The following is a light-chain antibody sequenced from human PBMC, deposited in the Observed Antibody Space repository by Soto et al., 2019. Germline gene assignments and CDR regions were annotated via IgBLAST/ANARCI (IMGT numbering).Light chain of an antibody. CDR3: SSYTITSTYV. Sequence: QSVLTQPASVSGSPGQSNTISCTGTSSDVGGYNYVSWYQQHPGKAPKLMIYEVSDRPSGVSNRFSGSKSGNTASLTISGLQAEDEADYYCSSYTITSTYVFGTGTKVTV. CDR1: SSDVGGYNY. CDR2: EVS. V-gene: IGLV2-14*01. J-gene: IGLJ1*01.